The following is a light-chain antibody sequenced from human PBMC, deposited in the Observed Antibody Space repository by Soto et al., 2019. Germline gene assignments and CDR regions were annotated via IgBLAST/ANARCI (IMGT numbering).Light chain of an antibody. Sequence: IWFTHYTRPLSLSPGGRATPSFSASQSVSSYLAWYQQKPGQAPRLLIYGAATRATGIPARFSGSGSGTEFTLTIRSLQSEDFPVYFCQQYNDWWTFGQGTKVDIK. CDR1: QSVSSY. J-gene: IGKJ1*01. CDR2: GAA. CDR3: QQYNDWWT. V-gene: IGKV3-15*01.